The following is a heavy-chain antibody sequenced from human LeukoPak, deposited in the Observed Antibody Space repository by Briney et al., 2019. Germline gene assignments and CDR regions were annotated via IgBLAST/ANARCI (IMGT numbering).Heavy chain of an antibody. D-gene: IGHD7-27*01. J-gene: IGHJ4*02. Sequence: GGSLRLSCAASGFTFSSYSMNWVSQAPGKGLEWVSYISSRSSTIYYADSVKGRFTISRDNATNSLYLQMNSLRAEDTAVYYCARKGGPLGPPFDNWGQGTLVTVSS. CDR2: ISSRSSTI. CDR3: ARKGGPLGPPFDN. CDR1: GFTFSSYS. V-gene: IGHV3-48*04.